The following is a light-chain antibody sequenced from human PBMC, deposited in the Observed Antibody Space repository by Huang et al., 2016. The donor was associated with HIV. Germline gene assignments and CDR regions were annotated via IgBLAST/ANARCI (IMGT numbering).Light chain of an antibody. J-gene: IGKJ4*01. Sequence: EIVLTQSPATPSLSAGERATLSCRASQSVSAYLAWYQQKPGQAPRLLIYGASNRATGIPTRFSGRGSGTDFTLTISSLEPEDFAVYYCQQRSDWPLTFGGGTKVEIK. CDR1: QSVSAY. CDR2: GAS. V-gene: IGKV3-11*01. CDR3: QQRSDWPLT.